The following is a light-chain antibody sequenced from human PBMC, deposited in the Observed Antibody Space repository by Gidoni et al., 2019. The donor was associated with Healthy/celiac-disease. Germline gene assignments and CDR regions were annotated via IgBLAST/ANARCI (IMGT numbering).Light chain of an antibody. CDR1: QSISSW. CDR3: QQYNSYSPLT. Sequence: DIQMTQSPSTLSASVGDRVTITCRASQSISSWLAWYQQKPGKAPKLLIYKESSLESGVPSRFSGSGSGTDFTLTISSLQPDDFATYYCQQYNSYSPLTFGGGTKVEIK. V-gene: IGKV1-5*03. J-gene: IGKJ4*01. CDR2: KES.